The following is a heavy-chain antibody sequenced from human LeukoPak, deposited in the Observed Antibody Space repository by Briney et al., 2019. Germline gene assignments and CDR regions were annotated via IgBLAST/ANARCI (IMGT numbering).Heavy chain of an antibody. CDR2: MNPNSGGT. Sequence: GASVKVSCKASGYTFTGYYVNWVRQAPGQGLEWMGWMNPNSGGTKYTRKFQGRVTMTRDTSISTAYMELSRLTSDDTAMYYCARDKLGLGELSLYDEWGQGTQVTVSS. J-gene: IGHJ4*02. V-gene: IGHV1-2*02. CDR3: ARDKLGLGELSLYDE. CDR1: GYTFTGYY. D-gene: IGHD3-16*02.